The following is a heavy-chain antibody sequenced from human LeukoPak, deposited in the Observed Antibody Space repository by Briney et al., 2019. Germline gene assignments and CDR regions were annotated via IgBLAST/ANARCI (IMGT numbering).Heavy chain of an antibody. Sequence: ASVKVSCKASGYTFTGYNMHWVRQAPGQGLEWMGWINPNSGGTNYAQKFQGRVTMTRDTSINTAYMELGRLTSDDTALYYCTKEGADSYWGQGALVTVSS. CDR1: GYTFTGYN. J-gene: IGHJ4*02. D-gene: IGHD3-22*01. CDR3: TKEGADSY. CDR2: INPNSGGT. V-gene: IGHV1-2*02.